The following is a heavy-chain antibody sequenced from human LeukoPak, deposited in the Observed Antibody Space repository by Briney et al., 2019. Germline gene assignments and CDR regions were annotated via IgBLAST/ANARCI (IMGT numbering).Heavy chain of an antibody. CDR2: INHSGST. D-gene: IGHD2-2*01. CDR1: GYSISSGYY. Sequence: SETLSLTCTVSGYSISSGYYWGWIRQPPGKGLEWIGEINHSGSTNYNPSLKSRVTISVDTSKNQFSLKLSSVTAADTAVYYCVRLGVVGLDQNWFDPWGQGTLVTVSS. V-gene: IGHV4-38-2*02. J-gene: IGHJ5*02. CDR3: VRLGVVGLDQNWFDP.